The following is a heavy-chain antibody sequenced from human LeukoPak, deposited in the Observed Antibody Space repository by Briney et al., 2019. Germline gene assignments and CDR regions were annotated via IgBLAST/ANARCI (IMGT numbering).Heavy chain of an antibody. CDR2: ISSSSSYT. CDR3: ARSPRYCSSTSCQGGNWFDP. Sequence: NPGGSLRLSCAASGFTFSDYYMSWIRQAPGKGLEWVSYISSSSSYTNYADSVKGRFTISRDNAKNSLYLQMNSLRAEDTAVYYCARSPRYCSSTSCQGGNWFDPWGQGTLVTVSS. CDR1: GFTFSDYY. J-gene: IGHJ5*02. D-gene: IGHD2-2*01. V-gene: IGHV3-11*03.